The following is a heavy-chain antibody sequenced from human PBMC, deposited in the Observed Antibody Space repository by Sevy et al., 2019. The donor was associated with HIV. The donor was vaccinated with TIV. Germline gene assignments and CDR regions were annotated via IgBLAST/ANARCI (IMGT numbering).Heavy chain of an antibody. Sequence: GGSLRLSCAASEITLSNYAMNWVRQAPGRGLEWVSAISGSGGSTYYADSVKGRFTISRDNAKESLYLQMKSLRAEDTAVYYCARDCNSASCLWGLDVWGQGTTVTVSS. V-gene: IGHV3-23*01. CDR3: ARDCNSASCLWGLDV. J-gene: IGHJ6*02. CDR1: EITLSNYA. D-gene: IGHD2-2*01. CDR2: ISGSGGST.